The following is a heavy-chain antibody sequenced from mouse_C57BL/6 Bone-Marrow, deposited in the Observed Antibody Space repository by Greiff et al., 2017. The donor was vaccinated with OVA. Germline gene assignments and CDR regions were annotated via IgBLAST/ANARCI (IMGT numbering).Heavy chain of an antibody. CDR3: TRVTTVVDFDY. V-gene: IGHV1-15*01. CDR1: GYTFTDYE. CDR2: IDPETGGT. D-gene: IGHD1-1*01. Sequence: QVQLQQSGAELVRPGASVTLSCKASGYTFTDYEMHWVKQTPVHGLEWIGAIDPETGGTAYNQKFKGKAILTADKSSSTAYMKLRSLTSEDSAVYYCTRVTTVVDFDYWGQGTTLTVSS. J-gene: IGHJ2*01.